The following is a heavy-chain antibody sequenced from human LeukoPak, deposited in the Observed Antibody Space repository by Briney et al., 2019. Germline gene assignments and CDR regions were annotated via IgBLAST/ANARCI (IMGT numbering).Heavy chain of an antibody. V-gene: IGHV4-61*02. CDR2: ISTSGST. Sequence: PSQTLSLTCTVSGGSISGENYYWSWIRQPAGKGLEWIGRISTSGSTSYNPSLKSRVTISVDTSKNQFSLKVSSVTAADTAVYYCARGGFPGYSTSWFYWGQGTLVTVSS. CDR1: GGSISGENYY. J-gene: IGHJ4*02. CDR3: ARGGFPGYSTSWFY. D-gene: IGHD6-13*01.